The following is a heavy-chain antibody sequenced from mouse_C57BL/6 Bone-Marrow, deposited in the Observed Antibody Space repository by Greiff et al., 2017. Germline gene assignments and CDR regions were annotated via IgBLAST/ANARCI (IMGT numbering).Heavy chain of an antibody. Sequence: QVQLQQPGAELVMPGASVKLSCKASGYTFTSYWMHWVKQRPGQGLEWIGEIDPSDSTTNYNQKFKGKFTLTVDKSSSTAYMQLSSLTSEASEVYYCAGEGYGNSFAYWGQGTLVTVSA. CDR3: AGEGYGNSFAY. CDR1: GYTFTSYW. J-gene: IGHJ3*01. D-gene: IGHD2-1*01. CDR2: IDPSDSTT. V-gene: IGHV1-69*01.